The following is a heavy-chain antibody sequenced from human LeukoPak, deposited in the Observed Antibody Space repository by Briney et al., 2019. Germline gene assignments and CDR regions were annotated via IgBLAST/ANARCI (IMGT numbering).Heavy chain of an antibody. CDR2: IYYSGTT. CDR1: GGSIRSSNYY. J-gene: IGHJ4*02. V-gene: IGHV4-39*01. Sequence: SETLSLTCTVSGGSIRSSNYYWGWSRQPPGKGLEWIGTIYYSGTTYYNPSLKSRVTISVDTSRNQFSLNVTSVTAADTALYYCARQVSQPRSAGYFDYWGRGTLVTASS. CDR3: ARQVSQPRSAGYFDY. D-gene: IGHD6-6*01.